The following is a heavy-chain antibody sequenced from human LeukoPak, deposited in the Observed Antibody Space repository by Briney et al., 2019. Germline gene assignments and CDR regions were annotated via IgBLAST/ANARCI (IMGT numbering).Heavy chain of an antibody. D-gene: IGHD2-21*02. CDR1: GFTFSSYA. J-gene: IGHJ3*02. Sequence: AGGSLRLSCAASGFTFSSYAMHWVRQAPGKGLEWVAVISYDGSNKYYADSVKGRFTISRDNSENTLYLQMNSLRAEDTAVYYCARDDLGGGDSSGDAFDIWGQGTMVTVSS. CDR3: ARDDLGGGDSSGDAFDI. V-gene: IGHV3-30-3*01. CDR2: ISYDGSNK.